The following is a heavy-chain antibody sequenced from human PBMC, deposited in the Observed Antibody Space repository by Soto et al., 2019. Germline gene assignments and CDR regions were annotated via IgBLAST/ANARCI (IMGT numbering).Heavy chain of an antibody. CDR2: INHSGST. D-gene: IGHD3-3*01. J-gene: IGHJ5*02. CDR1: GGSFSGYY. V-gene: IGHV4-34*01. Sequence: SLTCAVSGGSFSGYYWSWIRQPPGKGLEWIGEINHSGSTNYNPSLKSRVTISVDTSKNQFSLKLSSVTAADTAVYYCARAGSGYSRINWFDPWGQGTLVTVSS. CDR3: ARAGSGYSRINWFDP.